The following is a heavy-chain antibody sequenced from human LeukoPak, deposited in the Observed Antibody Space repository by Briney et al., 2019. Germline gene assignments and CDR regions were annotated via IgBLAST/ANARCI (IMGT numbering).Heavy chain of an antibody. CDR2: ISDSGGST. CDR3: ARGMTVAANWFDS. J-gene: IGHJ5*01. D-gene: IGHD6-19*01. Sequence: PGGSLRLSCAASGFTFSNYAMSWVRQAPGKGLEWVSGISDSGGSTYYGDSVKGRFTISRDNAENSLYLQMNSLRAEDTAVYYCARGMTVAANWFDSWGQGTLVTVSS. V-gene: IGHV3-23*01. CDR1: GFTFSNYA.